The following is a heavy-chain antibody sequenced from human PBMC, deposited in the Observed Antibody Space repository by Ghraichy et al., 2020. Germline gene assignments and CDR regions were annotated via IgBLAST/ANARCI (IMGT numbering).Heavy chain of an antibody. CDR1: GYTFTSYG. CDR2: ISSYNGNT. D-gene: IGHD6-19*01. J-gene: IGHJ4*02. Sequence: ASVKVSCKASGYTFTSYGISWVRQAPGQGLEWMGWISSYNGNTNYAQKFQGRVTMTTDTSTSTAYMELRSLRSDDTAVYYCARTLPWFAGGQWLVPEGDYWGQGTLVTVSS. V-gene: IGHV1-18*01. CDR3: ARTLPWFAGGQWLVPEGDY.